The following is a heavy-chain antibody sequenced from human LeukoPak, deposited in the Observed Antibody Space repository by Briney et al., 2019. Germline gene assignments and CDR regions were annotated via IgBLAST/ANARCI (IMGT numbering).Heavy chain of an antibody. Sequence: ASVKVSCKASRYTFTSYDINWVREGAGHGLEWMGWMNPNTGRTGYAQKFQGGITMTRDTSINTAYMELTNLRSEDTAIYYCARLSQTPDYYTLGGYYYLGYWGQGTPVTVSS. CDR1: RYTFTSYD. D-gene: IGHD3-10*01. CDR2: MNPNTGRT. V-gene: IGHV1-8*01. J-gene: IGHJ4*02. CDR3: ARLSQTPDYYTLGGYYYLGY.